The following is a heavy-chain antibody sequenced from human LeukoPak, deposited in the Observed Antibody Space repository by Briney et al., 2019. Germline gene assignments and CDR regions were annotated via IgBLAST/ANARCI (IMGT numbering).Heavy chain of an antibody. CDR1: GFTFSSYW. D-gene: IGHD5-12*01. V-gene: IGHV3-7*01. CDR2: IKQDGSEK. Sequence: PGGSLRLSCAASGFTFSSYWMSWVRQAPGKGLEWVANIKQDGSEKYYVDSVKGRFTISRGNAKNLLYLQMNSLRAEDTAVYYCARPTTIVATAPEDWGQGTLVTVSS. CDR3: ARPTTIVATAPED. J-gene: IGHJ4*02.